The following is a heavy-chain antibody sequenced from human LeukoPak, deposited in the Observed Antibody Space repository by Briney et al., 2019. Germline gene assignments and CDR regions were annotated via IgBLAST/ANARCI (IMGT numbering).Heavy chain of an antibody. V-gene: IGHV4-59*01. D-gene: IGHD1-1*01. J-gene: IGHJ6*02. CDR2: IYYSGST. CDR3: AREAWGYNWKLKTYYYGMDV. CDR1: GGSISSYY. Sequence: PSETLSLTCTVSGGSISSYYWSWIRQPPGEGLEWIGYIYYSGSTNYSPSLKSRVTISVDTSKNQFSLKLSSVTAADTAVYYCAREAWGYNWKLKTYYYGMDVWGQGTTVTVSS.